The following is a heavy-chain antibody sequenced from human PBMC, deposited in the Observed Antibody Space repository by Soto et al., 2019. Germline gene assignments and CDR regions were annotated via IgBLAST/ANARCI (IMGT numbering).Heavy chain of an antibody. CDR1: GGTFSSYA. J-gene: IGHJ5*02. CDR2: IIPIFGTA. D-gene: IGHD6-13*01. V-gene: IGHV1-69*01. Sequence: QVQLVQSGAEVKKPGSSVKVSCKASGGTFSSYAISWVRQAPGQGLEWMGGIIPIFGTANYAQKFQGRVTITADESTRTAYMELSSLRSEDTAVYYCAREREGDIAAAGWFDHWGQGTLVTVSS. CDR3: AREREGDIAAAGWFDH.